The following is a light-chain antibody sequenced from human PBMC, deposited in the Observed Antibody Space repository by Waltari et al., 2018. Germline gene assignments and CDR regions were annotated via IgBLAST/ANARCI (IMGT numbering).Light chain of an antibody. CDR2: DAS. J-gene: IGKJ2*01. Sequence: DIQMTQSPSTLSASVGDRVPITCRASQSISIWLAWYQQKPGKAPKLLIYDASILESGVPSRFSGSGSGTECTLIISSLQPDDSATYYCQQYNSYPYTFGQGTKLEIK. CDR1: QSISIW. CDR3: QQYNSYPYT. V-gene: IGKV1-5*01.